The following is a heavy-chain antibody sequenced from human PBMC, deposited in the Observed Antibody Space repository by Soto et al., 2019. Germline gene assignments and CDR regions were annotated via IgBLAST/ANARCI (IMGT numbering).Heavy chain of an antibody. CDR1: GFTFSNAW. V-gene: IGHV3-15*01. CDR3: TTDYPETGQDYYYGMDV. Sequence: PGGSLRLSCAASGFTFSNAWMSWVRQAPGKGLEWVGRIKSKTDGGTTDYAAPVKGRFTISRDDSKNTLYLQMNSLKTEDTAVYYCTTDYPETGQDYYYGMDVWGQGTTVTVSS. CDR2: IKSKTDGGTT. J-gene: IGHJ6*02. D-gene: IGHD1-1*01.